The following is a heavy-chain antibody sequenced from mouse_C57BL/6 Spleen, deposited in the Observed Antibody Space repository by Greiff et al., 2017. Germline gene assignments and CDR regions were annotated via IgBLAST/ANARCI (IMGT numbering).Heavy chain of an antibody. Sequence: QVQLQQPGAELVKPGASVKLSCKASGYTFTSYWMHWVKQRPGRGLEWIGRIDPNSGGTKYNEKFKSKATLTVDKPSSTAYMQLSSLTSDDSAVYYCAREEGVYYYGSSLFAYWGQGTLVTVSA. D-gene: IGHD1-1*01. CDR1: GYTFTSYW. J-gene: IGHJ3*01. CDR3: AREEGVYYYGSSLFAY. V-gene: IGHV1-72*01. CDR2: IDPNSGGT.